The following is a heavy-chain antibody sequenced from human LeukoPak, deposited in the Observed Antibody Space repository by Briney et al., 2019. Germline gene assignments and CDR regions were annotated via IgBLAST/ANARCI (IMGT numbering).Heavy chain of an antibody. CDR3: ARDGLRGVTMVRGVIYNWFDP. CDR1: GYTFTVYY. D-gene: IGHD3-10*01. Sequence: ASVKVSCKASGYTFTVYYMHWVPQAPGQGLEWMGWINPNIGGTNYAQKFQGRVTMTRDTSISTAYMELSRLRSEDTAVYYCARDGLRGVTMVRGVIYNWFDPWGQGTLVTVSS. CDR2: INPNIGGT. V-gene: IGHV1-2*02. J-gene: IGHJ5*02.